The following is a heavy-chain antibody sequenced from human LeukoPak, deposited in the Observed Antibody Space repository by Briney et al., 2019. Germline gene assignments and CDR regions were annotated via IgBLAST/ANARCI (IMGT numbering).Heavy chain of an antibody. V-gene: IGHV1-46*01. CDR3: ARVPPSVFQLLSADY. Sequence: GASVKVSCKASGYTFTSYYMHWVRQAPGQGLEWMGIINPSGGSTSYAQKFQGRVTMTRDTSTSTVYMELSSLRSEDTAVYYCARVPPSVFQLLSADYWGQGTLVTVSS. J-gene: IGHJ4*02. CDR1: GYTFTSYY. D-gene: IGHD2-2*01. CDR2: INPSGGST.